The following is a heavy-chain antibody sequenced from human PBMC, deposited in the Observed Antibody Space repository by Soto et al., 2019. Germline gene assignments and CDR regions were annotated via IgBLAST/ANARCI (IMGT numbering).Heavy chain of an antibody. CDR3: ASRIVATETFDY. Sequence: SETLSLTCTVSCGSISSYYWSWIRRPPGRGLEWIGFIYYAGSTKYNPSLNSRVTISVDTSKNQFSLTVTSVTAADTAVYYCASRIVATETFDYWGKETLVTVSS. V-gene: IGHV4-59*08. CDR2: IYYAGST. J-gene: IGHJ4*02. D-gene: IGHD5-12*01. CDR1: CGSISSYY.